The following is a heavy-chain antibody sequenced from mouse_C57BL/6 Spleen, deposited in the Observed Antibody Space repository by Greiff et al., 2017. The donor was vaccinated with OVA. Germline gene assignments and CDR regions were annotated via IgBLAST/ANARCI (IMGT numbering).Heavy chain of an antibody. CDR3: TPYGNFAY. CDR2: IDPENGDT. J-gene: IGHJ3*01. D-gene: IGHD2-1*01. V-gene: IGHV14-4*01. Sequence: VQLQQSGAELVRPGASVKLSCTASGFNIKDDYMHWVKQRPEQGLEWIGWIDPENGDTEYASKFQGKATITADTSSNTAYLQLSSLTSEDTAVYYCTPYGNFAYRGQGTLVTVSA. CDR1: GFNIKDDY.